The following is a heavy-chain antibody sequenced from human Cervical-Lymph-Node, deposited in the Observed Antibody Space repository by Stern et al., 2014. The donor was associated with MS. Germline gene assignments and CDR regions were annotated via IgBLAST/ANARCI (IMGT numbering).Heavy chain of an antibody. CDR1: GFTFSSSG. J-gene: IGHJ1*01. D-gene: IGHD4-23*01. Sequence: QVQLVQSGGGVVQPGRSLRLSCAASGFTFSSSGMHWVRQAPGKGLEWLAIIWYDGSNRYYADSVKGRFTISRDNFENTLYLHMNSRRAEDTAVYYCAREGGNTAEYFQHWGQGTLVTVSS. CDR2: IWYDGSNR. V-gene: IGHV3-33*01. CDR3: AREGGNTAEYFQH.